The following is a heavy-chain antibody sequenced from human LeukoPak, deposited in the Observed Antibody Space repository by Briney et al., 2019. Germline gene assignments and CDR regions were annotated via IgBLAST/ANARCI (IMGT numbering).Heavy chain of an antibody. CDR1: GFTFSSYA. CDR3: TRLQIAVAGPNWFDP. Sequence: PSGGSLRLSCAASGFTFSSYAMSWVRQAPGKGLEWVANIKQDGSVQFYMDSLKGRFSVSRDNAKNSLYLQMNGLRVEDTAVYYCTRLQIAVAGPNWFDPWGQGTLVTVSS. D-gene: IGHD6-19*01. J-gene: IGHJ5*02. CDR2: IKQDGSVQ. V-gene: IGHV3-7*01.